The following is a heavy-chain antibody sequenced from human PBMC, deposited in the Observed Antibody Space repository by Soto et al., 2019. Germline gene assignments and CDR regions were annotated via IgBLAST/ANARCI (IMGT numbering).Heavy chain of an antibody. CDR3: ARHFRFGELLDAFDI. D-gene: IGHD3-10*01. Sequence: SETLSLTCAVSGGSISSGGYSWSWVRQPPGKGLEWIGEIYHSGSTNYNPSLKSRVTISVDTSKNHFSLKLSSVTAADTAMYYCARHFRFGELLDAFDIWGQGTMVTVSS. CDR1: GGSISSGGYS. CDR2: IYHSGST. J-gene: IGHJ3*02. V-gene: IGHV4-4*02.